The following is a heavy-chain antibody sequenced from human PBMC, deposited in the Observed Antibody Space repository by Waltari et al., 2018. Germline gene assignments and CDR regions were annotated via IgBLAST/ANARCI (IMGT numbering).Heavy chain of an antibody. CDR1: GGTFSSYA. Sequence: QVQLVQSGAEVKKPGSSVKVSCKASGGTFSSYAISWVRQAPGQGLEWMGRVIPIFGTANDSQKFQGRVTITADKSTSTAYMELSSLRSEDTAVYYCAREMSPYSSSRVFDYWGQGTLVTVSS. CDR2: VIPIFGTA. J-gene: IGHJ4*02. V-gene: IGHV1-69*08. D-gene: IGHD6-13*01. CDR3: AREMSPYSSSRVFDY.